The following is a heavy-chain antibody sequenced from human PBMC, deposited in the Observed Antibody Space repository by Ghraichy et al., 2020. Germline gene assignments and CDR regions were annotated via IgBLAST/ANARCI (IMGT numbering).Heavy chain of an antibody. D-gene: IGHD3-10*01. V-gene: IGHV3-64D*06. CDR1: GFTFSNYA. CDR2: VNNSGGAT. J-gene: IGHJ6*02. CDR3: VRSIRGGSENNCDYYFGMDV. Sequence: GGSLRLSCSASGFTFSNYALHWVRQAPGKGLEYVSGVNNSGGATYYADSVKGRFNISSDISKNTLHLQMSSLRMEDSAVYYCVRSIRGGSENNCDYYFGMDVWGQGTSVTVSS.